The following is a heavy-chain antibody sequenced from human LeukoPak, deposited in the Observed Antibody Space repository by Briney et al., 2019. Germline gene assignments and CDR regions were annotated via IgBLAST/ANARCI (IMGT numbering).Heavy chain of an antibody. CDR1: GFIFGDSA. J-gene: IGHJ5*02. CDR2: IDRKVKGYAT. CDR3: TKDSGTYNWLDP. V-gene: IGHV3-73*01. Sequence: GGSLKLSCAGSGFIFGDSAIHWVRQDSGKGLEWVGLIDRKVKGYATAFAASVKGRFAISRDDSQNTAFLHMDTLKTEDTALYYCTKDSGTYNWLDPWGQGTLVTVSS. D-gene: IGHD1-26*01.